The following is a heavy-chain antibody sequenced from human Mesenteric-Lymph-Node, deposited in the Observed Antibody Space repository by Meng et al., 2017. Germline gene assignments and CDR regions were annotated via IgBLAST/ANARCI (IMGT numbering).Heavy chain of an antibody. Sequence: ASVKVSCKASGYTFTGYYMHWVRQAPGQGLEWMGRINPNSGGTNYAQKFQGRVTMTRDTSISTAYMELSRLRSDDTAVYYCARVAVLRYFDWLLLHWGQGTLVTVSS. CDR3: ARVAVLRYFDWLLLH. J-gene: IGHJ4*02. CDR1: GYTFTGYY. D-gene: IGHD3-9*01. CDR2: INPNSGGT. V-gene: IGHV1-2*06.